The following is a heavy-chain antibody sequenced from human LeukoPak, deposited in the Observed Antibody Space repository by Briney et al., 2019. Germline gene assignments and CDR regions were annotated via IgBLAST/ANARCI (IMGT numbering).Heavy chain of an antibody. CDR2: INPSGGST. Sequence: ASVTVSCKASGYIFTSYYRRWVRQAPGQGLEWMGLINPSGGSTSYAQKFQGRVTMTRDTSTSTVYMELSSLRSEDTAVYYCARVWEGYSSSWYPDYWGRGTLVTVSS. J-gene: IGHJ4*02. CDR3: ARVWEGYSSSWYPDY. D-gene: IGHD6-13*01. V-gene: IGHV1-46*01. CDR1: GYIFTSYY.